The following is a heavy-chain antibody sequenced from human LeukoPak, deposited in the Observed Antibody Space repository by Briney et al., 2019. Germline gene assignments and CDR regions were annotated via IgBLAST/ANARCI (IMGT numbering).Heavy chain of an antibody. CDR2: IYYSGST. D-gene: IGHD2-8*01. Sequence: PSETLSLTCTVSGYSISSGYYWGWIRQPPGKGLEWIGSIYYSGSTYYNPSLKSRVTISVDTSKNQFSLKLSSVTAADTAVYYCARENCTNGVCYMADAFDIWGQGTMVTVSS. V-gene: IGHV4-38-2*02. CDR1: GYSISSGYY. CDR3: ARENCTNGVCYMADAFDI. J-gene: IGHJ3*02.